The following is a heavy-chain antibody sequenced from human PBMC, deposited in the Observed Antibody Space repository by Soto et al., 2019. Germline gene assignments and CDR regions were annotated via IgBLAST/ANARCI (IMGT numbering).Heavy chain of an antibody. J-gene: IGHJ4*02. V-gene: IGHV3-74*01. CDR1: GFTFSTYR. CDR3: VRDYGSSGYDWRFDY. D-gene: IGHD5-12*01. Sequence: QPGGSLSLSCAASGFTFSTYRMHWVRQAPGKGLVWVSRIYGDGVTTSYADSVKGRFTVSRDNAKNTLFLQMNSLRVEDTAVYYCVRDYGSSGYDWRFDYWGQGALVTVSS. CDR2: IYGDGVTT.